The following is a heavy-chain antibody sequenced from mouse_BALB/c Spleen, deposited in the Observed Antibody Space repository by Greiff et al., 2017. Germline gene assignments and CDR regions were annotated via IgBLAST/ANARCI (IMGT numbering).Heavy chain of an antibody. CDR3: ARLRTSYYAMDY. J-gene: IGHJ4*01. V-gene: IGHV5-17*02. D-gene: IGHD1-1*01. CDR1: GFTFSSFG. CDR2: ISSGSSTI. Sequence: EVQGVESGGGLVQPGGSRKLSCAASGFTFSSFGMHWVRQAPEKGLEWVAYISSGSSTIYYADTVKGRFTISRDNPKNTLFLQMTSLRSEDTAMYYCARLRTSYYAMDYWGQGTSVTVSS.